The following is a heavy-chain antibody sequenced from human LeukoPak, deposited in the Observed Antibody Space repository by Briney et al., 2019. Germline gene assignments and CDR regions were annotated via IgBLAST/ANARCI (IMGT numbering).Heavy chain of an antibody. J-gene: IGHJ4*02. CDR3: ARFLIAAAGPIVDY. V-gene: IGHV4-59*01. Sequence: PSETLSLTCTVSGGSISSYYWSWIRQPPGKGLEWIGYIYYSGSTNYNPSLKSRVTISVDTPKNQFSLKLSSVTAADTAVYYCARFLIAAAGPIVDYGGKGTLVSVSS. CDR2: IYYSGST. CDR1: GGSISSYY. D-gene: IGHD6-13*01.